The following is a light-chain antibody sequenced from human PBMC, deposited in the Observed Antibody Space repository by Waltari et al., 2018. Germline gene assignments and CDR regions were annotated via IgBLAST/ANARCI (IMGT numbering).Light chain of an antibody. V-gene: IGKV1-5*03. J-gene: IGKJ1*01. CDR1: HYISNW. CDR3: QQSYSFPWT. CDR2: RTS. Sequence: DTQLTQSPSTLSASVGDGVTITCRASHYISNWLAWYQQKPGKAPKVLIYRTSSLEDGVPSRFSGSRSGTEFTLSISGLQPEDFATYYCQQSYSFPWTFGQGTKVEIK.